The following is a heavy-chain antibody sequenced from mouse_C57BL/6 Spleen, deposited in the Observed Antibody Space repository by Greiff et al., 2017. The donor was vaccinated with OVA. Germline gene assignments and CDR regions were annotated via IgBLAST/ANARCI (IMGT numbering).Heavy chain of an antibody. Sequence: QVQLQQSGPELVKPGASVKISCKASGYAFSSSWMNWVKQRPGKGLEWIGRLYPGDGDTNYNGKFKGKATLTADKSSSTAYMQLSSLTSEDSAVYFCARSYDNYAMDDWGQGTSVTVSS. CDR2: LYPGDGDT. V-gene: IGHV1-82*01. J-gene: IGHJ4*01. CDR3: ARSYDNYAMDD. D-gene: IGHD2-10*02. CDR1: GYAFSSSW.